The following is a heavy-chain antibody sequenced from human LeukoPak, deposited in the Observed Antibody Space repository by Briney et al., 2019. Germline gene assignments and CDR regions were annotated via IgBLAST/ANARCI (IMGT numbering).Heavy chain of an antibody. V-gene: IGHV5-51*01. CDR2: IYPGDSDT. Sequence: GESLKISCKGSGYSFTSYWIGWVRQMPGKGLEWMGIIYPGDSDTRYSPSFQGQVTISADKSISTAYLQWSSLKASDTAVYYCARDLQLRITMVRGQTNDAFDIWGQGTMVTVSS. D-gene: IGHD3-10*01. CDR3: ARDLQLRITMVRGQTNDAFDI. CDR1: GYSFTSYW. J-gene: IGHJ3*02.